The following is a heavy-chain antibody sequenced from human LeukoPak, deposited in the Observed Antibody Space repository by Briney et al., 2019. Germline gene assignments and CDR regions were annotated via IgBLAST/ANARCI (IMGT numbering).Heavy chain of an antibody. CDR1: GFTFSIYY. V-gene: IGHV3-48*01. D-gene: IGHD3-10*01. J-gene: IGHJ5*02. CDR2: ISGSSSTI. Sequence: GGSLRLSCAASGFTFSIYYMNWVRQAPGKGLEWVSYISGSSSTIYYADSLEGRFTISRDNAKNSLYLEMNSLRAEDTAVYYCARGYYGSGSSSPEFTSWGQGTLVTVSS. CDR3: ARGYYGSGSSSPEFTS.